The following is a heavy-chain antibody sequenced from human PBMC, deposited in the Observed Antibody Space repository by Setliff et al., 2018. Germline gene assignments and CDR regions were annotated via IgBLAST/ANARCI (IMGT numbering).Heavy chain of an antibody. CDR2: INHSGTT. V-gene: IGHV4-34*01. CDR3: RFWSGYLKNDF. Sequence: PSETLSLTCTVYGVSFSDYYWGWVRQSPGKGLDWIGEINHSGTTNYDPSLEGRISISVDTSKRQFSLKLSSVTAADMAVYYCRFWSGYLKNDFWGQGTLVTVS. D-gene: IGHD3-3*01. J-gene: IGHJ4*02. CDR1: GVSFSDYY.